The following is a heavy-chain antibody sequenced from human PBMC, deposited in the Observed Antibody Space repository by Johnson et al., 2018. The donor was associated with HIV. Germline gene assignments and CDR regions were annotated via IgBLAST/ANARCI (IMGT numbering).Heavy chain of an antibody. D-gene: IGHD4-23*01. J-gene: IGHJ3*02. Sequence: VQLVESGGGVVRPGGSLRLSCAASGFTFDDYGMSWVRQAPGKGLEWVSGINWNGGSTGYADSVKGRFTISRDNSGNTLYLEMNSLRAEDTAVYYCVRGGRAHYGGNFGAFDIWGQGTMVTVSS. CDR1: GFTFDDYG. CDR3: VRGGRAHYGGNFGAFDI. V-gene: IGHV3-20*04. CDR2: INWNGGST.